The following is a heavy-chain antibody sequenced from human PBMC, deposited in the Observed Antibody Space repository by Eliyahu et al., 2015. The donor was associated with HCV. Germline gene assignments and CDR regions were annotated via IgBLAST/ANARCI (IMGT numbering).Heavy chain of an antibody. CDR1: GXSITXTNYF. D-gene: IGHD2-2*02. Sequence: QLQLQESGPGLVSPSETLSLTCSVSGXSITXTNYFWGXIRQPPGKXLEYIGSIFYSGTPFVNXSXESRVTISGDTSKNQFFLELRSVTAADTAVYYCARHADRGPAIWGFDSWGQGTLVTVSS. V-gene: IGHV4-39*01. J-gene: IGHJ4*02. CDR2: IFYSGTP. CDR3: ARHADRGPAIWGFDS.